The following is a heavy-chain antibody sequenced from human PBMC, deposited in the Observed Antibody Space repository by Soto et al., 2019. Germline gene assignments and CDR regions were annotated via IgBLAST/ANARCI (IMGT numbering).Heavy chain of an antibody. V-gene: IGHV3-30*18. Sequence: QVQLVESGGGVVQPGRSLRLSCAASGFSFSSYGMHWVRQAPGKGLEWVAVISFDGSNKYYEDYVKGRFTISRDNSKNTLYLQMISLTAEDTAVYHCAKVRPWGQNIYYNSDMDVWGQGTTVNVSS. CDR2: ISFDGSNK. D-gene: IGHD1-26*01. CDR1: GFSFSSYG. J-gene: IGHJ6*02. CDR3: AKVRPWGQNIYYNSDMDV.